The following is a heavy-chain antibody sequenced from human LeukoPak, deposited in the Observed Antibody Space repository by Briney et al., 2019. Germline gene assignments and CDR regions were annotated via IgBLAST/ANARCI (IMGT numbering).Heavy chain of an antibody. CDR3: ARGGSSGWRTPNDDY. CDR2: IRNDGSKK. D-gene: IGHD6-19*01. V-gene: IGHV3-30*02. Sequence: GGSLRLSCVASGFSFNTYGMHWVRQALGKGPEWVAFIRNDGSKKFYADALKGRFTISRDNSKNTLYLQVNSLRLDDTAVYYCARGGSSGWRTPNDDYWGQGTLVTVSS. J-gene: IGHJ4*02. CDR1: GFSFNTYG.